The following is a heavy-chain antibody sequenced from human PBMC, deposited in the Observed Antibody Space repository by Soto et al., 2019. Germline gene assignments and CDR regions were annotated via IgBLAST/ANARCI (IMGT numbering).Heavy chain of an antibody. D-gene: IGHD3-9*01. V-gene: IGHV4-59*12. J-gene: IGHJ6*02. CDR1: GGSISSYY. CDR3: ARGKYVDWVLDYYYRMDV. Sequence: PSETLSLTCTVSGGSISSYYWSWIRQPPGKGLEWIGYIHYSGSTNYNPSLKSRVTISIDTSKNQFSLKLSSVTAADTAVYYCARGKYVDWVLDYYYRMDVWGQGNTVTVYS. CDR2: IHYSGST.